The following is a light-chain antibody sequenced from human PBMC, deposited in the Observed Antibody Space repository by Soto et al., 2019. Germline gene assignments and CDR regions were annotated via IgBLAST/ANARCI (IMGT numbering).Light chain of an antibody. CDR3: QQYNNWSPSWT. Sequence: EIVMTQSPATLSVSPGERATLSCRASQSVSSNLAWYQQKPGQAPRLLIYGASTRATGIPARFSGSGSGTEVTPTISSLQSEDFAVYYYQQYNNWSPSWTFGQGTKVEIK. J-gene: IGKJ1*01. V-gene: IGKV3-15*01. CDR1: QSVSSN. CDR2: GAS.